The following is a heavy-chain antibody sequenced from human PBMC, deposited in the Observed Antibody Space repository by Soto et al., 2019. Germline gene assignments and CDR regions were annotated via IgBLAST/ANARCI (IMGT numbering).Heavy chain of an antibody. V-gene: IGHV4-31*03. CDR1: GVSMSSGGVY. CDR3: ARARGAMYNRSRKYYFDY. J-gene: IGHJ4*02. Sequence: QVQLQESGPGLVKPSLTLSLTCTVSGVSMSSGGVYWNWIRQHPEKGLEWIGYIYFSGSTLYNPSLTSRLTISVDTSKNQFSLKLRSVTAADTAVYYCARARGAMYNRSRKYYFDYWGQGTLVTVSS. D-gene: IGHD1-20*01. CDR2: IYFSGST.